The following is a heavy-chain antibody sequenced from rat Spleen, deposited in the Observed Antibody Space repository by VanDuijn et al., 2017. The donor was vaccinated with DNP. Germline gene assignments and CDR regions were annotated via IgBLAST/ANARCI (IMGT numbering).Heavy chain of an antibody. Sequence: QVQLKESGPVLVQASETLSLTCTVSGFSLTNFGIIWVRQSPGKGLEWMGIIWGHGNTDYNSALKSRLSISRDTYKSQVFLKMNSRQTDDTAIYFCTRITMMVLITPFDYWGQGVMVTVSS. D-gene: IGHD1-12*02. CDR1: GFSLTNFG. CDR2: IWGHGNT. V-gene: IGHV2S75*01. CDR3: TRITMMVLITPFDY. J-gene: IGHJ2*01.